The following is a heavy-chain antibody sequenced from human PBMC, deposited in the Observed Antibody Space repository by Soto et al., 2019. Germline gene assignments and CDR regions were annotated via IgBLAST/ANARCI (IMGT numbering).Heavy chain of an antibody. D-gene: IGHD1-7*01. Sequence: SETLSLTCAVYGGSFSGYYWSWIRQPPGKGLEWIGEINHSGSTNYNPSLKSRVTISVETSKNQFSLKLSTVTAADTAVYYCARAGDWNYGRYMDVGGKGTTGTVAS. CDR2: INHSGST. CDR1: GGSFSGYY. J-gene: IGHJ6*03. CDR3: ARAGDWNYGRYMDV. V-gene: IGHV4-34*01.